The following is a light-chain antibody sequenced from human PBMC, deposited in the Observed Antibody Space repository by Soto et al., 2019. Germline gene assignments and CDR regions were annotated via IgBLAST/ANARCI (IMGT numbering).Light chain of an antibody. CDR3: QQYNSYSYT. J-gene: IGKJ2*01. CDR1: QSISIW. Sequence: DIQMTQSPSTLSASVGDRVTIACRASQSISIWLAWYQQKPGKAPKLLIYKASSLESGVPSRFSGSGSGTEFTLTISSMQPDDFANYYCQQYNSYSYTFGQGTKVDIK. V-gene: IGKV1-5*03. CDR2: KAS.